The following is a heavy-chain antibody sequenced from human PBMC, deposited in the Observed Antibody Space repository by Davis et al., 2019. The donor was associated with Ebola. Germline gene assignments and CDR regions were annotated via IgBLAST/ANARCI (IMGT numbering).Heavy chain of an antibody. CDR2: IYAGDSDS. V-gene: IGHV5-51*01. Sequence: PGGSLRLSCKGSGYGFADYWIAWVRQTPGKGLEWMGIIYAGDSDSRYSPSFEGQVIISVDRSIKTVYLQWSSLKASDTAMYYCASEPGYWGQGTLVTVSS. D-gene: IGHD1-14*01. CDR3: ASEPGY. CDR1: GYGFADYW. J-gene: IGHJ4*02.